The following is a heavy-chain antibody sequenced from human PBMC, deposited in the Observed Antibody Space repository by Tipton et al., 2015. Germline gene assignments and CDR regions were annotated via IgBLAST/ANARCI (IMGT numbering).Heavy chain of an antibody. Sequence: SLRLSCAASGFTFSSYAMSWVRQAPGKGLEWVSGISDSGGRTYCADSEKGRITISRDNSKNTLYLQMSSLRAEDTAVYYCVKDGYYYDSGGYSPLDYWGQETLVTVSS. J-gene: IGHJ4*02. CDR2: ISDSGGRT. CDR3: VKDGYYYDSGGYSPLDY. V-gene: IGHV3-23*01. CDR1: GFTFSSYA. D-gene: IGHD3-22*01.